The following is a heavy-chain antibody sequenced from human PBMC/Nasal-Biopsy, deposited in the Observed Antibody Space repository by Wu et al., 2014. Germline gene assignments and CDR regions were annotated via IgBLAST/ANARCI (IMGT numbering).Heavy chain of an antibody. D-gene: IGHD1-1*01. J-gene: IGHJ4*02. CDR3: ARGPQSSGLNDHFDH. V-gene: IGHV4-59*01. Sequence: TLSSPALSLVAPSVLTTGAGSGSPQGRDWSGLDISISTGTQTPTPPSRXRVTMSVDTSKNQFSLKLSSVTAADTAVYYCARGPQSSGLNDHFDHWGQGALVTVSS. CDR1: VAPSVLTT. CDR2: SISTGT.